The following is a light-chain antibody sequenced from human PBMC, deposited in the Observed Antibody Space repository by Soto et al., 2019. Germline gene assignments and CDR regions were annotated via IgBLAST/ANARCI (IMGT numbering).Light chain of an antibody. CDR3: QQYGSSPLS. Sequence: EIVLTQSPGTLSLSPGERATLSCRASQSVSSSYLAWYQQKPGLAPRLLIYDASSRATGVPDRFSGSGSGTDFTLTISRLEPEDFAVYYCQQYGSSPLSFGAGTKVEIK. CDR2: DAS. CDR1: QSVSSSY. J-gene: IGKJ4*01. V-gene: IGKV3-20*01.